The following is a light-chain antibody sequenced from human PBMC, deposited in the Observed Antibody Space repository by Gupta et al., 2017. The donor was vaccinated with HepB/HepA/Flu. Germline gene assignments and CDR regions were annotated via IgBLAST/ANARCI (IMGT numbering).Light chain of an antibody. V-gene: IGKV2-28*01. Sequence: DIVMTQSPLSLPVTPGEPASISCRSSKSLLHSNGYKYLDWYLQKPGQSPQLLIYLGSNRASGVPDRFSGSGSGTDFTLKISRVEAEDVGVYYCMQALQTPWTFGQGTKVEIK. CDR1: KSLLHSNGYKY. J-gene: IGKJ1*01. CDR2: LGS. CDR3: MQALQTPWT.